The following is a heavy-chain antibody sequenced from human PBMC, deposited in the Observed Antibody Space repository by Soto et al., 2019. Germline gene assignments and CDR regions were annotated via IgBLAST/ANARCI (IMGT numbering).Heavy chain of an antibody. CDR1: GFTFSSYG. V-gene: IGHV3-30*18. Sequence: QVQLVESGGGVVQPGRSLRLSCAASGFTFSSYGMHWVRQAPGKGLEWVAVISYDGSNKYYADSVKGRFTISRDNSKNTLYLQMNSLRAEDTAVYYCAKPSREWLPSYWYFDLWGRGTLVTVSS. CDR3: AKPSREWLPSYWYFDL. J-gene: IGHJ2*01. CDR2: ISYDGSNK. D-gene: IGHD6-19*01.